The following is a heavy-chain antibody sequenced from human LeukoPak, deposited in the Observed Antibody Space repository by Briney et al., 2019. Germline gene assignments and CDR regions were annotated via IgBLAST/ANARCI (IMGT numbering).Heavy chain of an antibody. CDR1: GYTLTELS. CDR3: ATAPYSSSWFNFDY. V-gene: IGHV1-24*01. CDR2: FDPEDGET. J-gene: IGHJ4*02. Sequence: ASVKVSCKVSGYTLTELSMHWVRQAPGKGLEWMGVFDPEDGETIYAQKFQGRVTMTEDTSTDTAYMELSSLRSEDTAVYYCATAPYSSSWFNFDYWGQGTLVTVSS. D-gene: IGHD6-13*01.